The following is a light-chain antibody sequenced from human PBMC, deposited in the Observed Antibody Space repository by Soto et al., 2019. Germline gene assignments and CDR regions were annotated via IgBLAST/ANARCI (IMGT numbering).Light chain of an antibody. V-gene: IGLV2-11*01. CDR1: SSDVGGYNF. J-gene: IGLJ1*01. CDR3: CSYKV. Sequence: QSALTQPRSVSGSPGQSVTISCTGTSSDVGGYNFVSWYQQHPGKAPKLMIYDVRKRPSGVPDRFSGSKSGNTASLTISGLQAEDEADYYCCSYKVFGTGTKVTVL. CDR2: DVR.